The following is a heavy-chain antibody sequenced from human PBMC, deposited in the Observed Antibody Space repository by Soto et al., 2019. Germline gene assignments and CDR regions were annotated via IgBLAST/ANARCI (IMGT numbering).Heavy chain of an antibody. D-gene: IGHD3-3*01. V-gene: IGHV4-61*01. CDR2: IYYSGST. CDR3: ARGLRYDFWSGYRPYNWFDP. CDR1: GGSVSSGSYY. Sequence: KTSETLSLTCTVSGGSVSSGSYYWSWIRQPPGKGLEWIGYIYYSGSTNYNPSLKSRVTISVDTSKNQFSLKLSSVTAADTAVYYCARGLRYDFWSGYRPYNWFDPWGQGTLVTVS. J-gene: IGHJ5*02.